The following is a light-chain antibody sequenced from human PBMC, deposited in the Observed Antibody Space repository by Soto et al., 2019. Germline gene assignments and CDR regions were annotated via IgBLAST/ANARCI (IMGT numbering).Light chain of an antibody. Sequence: EIVLTQSPSTLSSFPGDRVTISCRASQAVNTRLAWYQHKPGQAPRLLIYLASNWAAGVPSRFSGSGSGTDFTLTISDVEPEDFAVYYCHQRHSWPRTFGQGTTVDIK. CDR1: QAVNTR. CDR3: HQRHSWPRT. CDR2: LAS. J-gene: IGKJ1*01. V-gene: IGKV3-11*01.